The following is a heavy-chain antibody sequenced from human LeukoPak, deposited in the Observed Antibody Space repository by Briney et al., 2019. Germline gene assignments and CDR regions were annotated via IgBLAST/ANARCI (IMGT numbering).Heavy chain of an antibody. J-gene: IGHJ4*02. Sequence: PGGSLRLSCAASGFTFSSYAMSWVRQAPGKGLEWVSGISGSGGSTYYADSVEGRFTISRDNSKNTLYLQMNSLRAEDTAVHYCAKMEAWTTVTGSGVDYWGQGTPVTVSS. CDR1: GFTFSSYA. V-gene: IGHV3-23*01. CDR3: AKMEAWTTVTGSGVDY. D-gene: IGHD4-17*01. CDR2: ISGSGGST.